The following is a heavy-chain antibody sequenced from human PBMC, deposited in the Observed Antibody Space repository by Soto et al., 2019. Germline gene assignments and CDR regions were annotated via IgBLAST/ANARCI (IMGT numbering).Heavy chain of an antibody. Sequence: GGSLRLSCAASGFTFSSYAMHWVRQAPGKGLEWVATFSGGRDTTWHADSVKGRFTVSRDSSKNTLSLQMNSLRPEDTALYYCAKATSATCTGSICYSFDYWGQGTLVTVSS. CDR2: FSGGRDTT. V-gene: IGHV3-23*01. CDR1: GFTFSSYA. D-gene: IGHD2-21*01. CDR3: AKATSATCTGSICYSFDY. J-gene: IGHJ4*02.